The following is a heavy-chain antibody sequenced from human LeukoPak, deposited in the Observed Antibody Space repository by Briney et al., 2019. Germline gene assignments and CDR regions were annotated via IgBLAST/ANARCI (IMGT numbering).Heavy chain of an antibody. V-gene: IGHV3-23*01. CDR2: ISPRGDIT. Sequence: GGSLRLSCAASGFSFRSHGMNWVRQAPGKGLEWVSGISPRGDITYYKDSVRGRFTISRDNFKNTVSLQLNSLRAEDTAMYYCAKDDDWGRFNHWGQGTLVTVSS. J-gene: IGHJ1*01. CDR1: GFSFRSHG. CDR3: AKDDDWGRFNH. D-gene: IGHD3-16*01.